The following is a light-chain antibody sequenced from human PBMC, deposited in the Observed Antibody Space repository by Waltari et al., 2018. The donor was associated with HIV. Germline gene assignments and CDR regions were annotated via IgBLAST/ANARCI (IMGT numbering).Light chain of an antibody. CDR1: ALPSHY. CDR3: QSADNTGGNWV. J-gene: IGLJ3*02. V-gene: IGLV3-25*03. CDR2: KDK. Sequence: SYELPQTPSVSVSPGQTARIPCSGDALPSHYCYWYQQRPGQAPVLVIYKDKERPSGIPERFSGSSSGTTVTLIISGVQEEDEADDFCQSADNTGGNWVFGGGTKLTVL.